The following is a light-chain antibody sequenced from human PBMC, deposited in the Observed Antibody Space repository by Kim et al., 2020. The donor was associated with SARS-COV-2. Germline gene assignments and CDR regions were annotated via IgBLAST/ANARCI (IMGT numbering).Light chain of an antibody. Sequence: DIVMTQSSDSLTVSLGARATINCKSSQILLNSSNNMTYLAWYQQKPGQPPKLLIYWTSSRKSGVPDRFSGSGSGTDFTLTISSLQTEDVAVYYCQQYYRAPWTFGQGTKVDIK. V-gene: IGKV4-1*01. CDR1: QILLNSSNNMTY. J-gene: IGKJ1*01. CDR3: QQYYRAPWT. CDR2: WTS.